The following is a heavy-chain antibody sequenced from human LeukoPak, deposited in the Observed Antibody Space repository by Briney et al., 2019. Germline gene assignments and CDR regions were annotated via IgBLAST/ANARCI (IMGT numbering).Heavy chain of an antibody. CDR2: IYYSGST. CDR1: GGSISSYY. D-gene: IGHD2-15*01. Sequence: SETLSLTCTVSGGSISSYYWSWIRQPPGKGLEWIGYIYYSGSTNYNPSLKSRVTISVDTSKNQFSLKLSSVTAADTAVYYCARDRGDICSGGSCDAFDYWGQGTLVTVSS. J-gene: IGHJ4*02. CDR3: ARDRGDICSGGSCDAFDY. V-gene: IGHV4-59*12.